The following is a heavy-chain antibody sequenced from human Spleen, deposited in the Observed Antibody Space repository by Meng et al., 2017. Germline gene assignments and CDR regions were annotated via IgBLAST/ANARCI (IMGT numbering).Heavy chain of an antibody. CDR2: FNPNSGGT. J-gene: IGHJ4*02. CDR1: GYTFTDHY. V-gene: IGHV1-2*02. CDR3: ARAYGADYFDF. Sequence: QVQLVQFGAEVKEPGASGKVSCKASGYTFTDHYVHWVRQAPGQGLEWMGWFNPNSGGTNYAQNFEGRVTMTRDSSISTAYMELSRLRSDDTAVYYCARAYGADYFDFWGQGTLVTVSS. D-gene: IGHD2-21*01.